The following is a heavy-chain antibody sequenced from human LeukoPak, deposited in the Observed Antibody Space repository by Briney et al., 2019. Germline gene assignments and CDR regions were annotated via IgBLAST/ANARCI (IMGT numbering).Heavy chain of an antibody. D-gene: IGHD2-2*01. Sequence: SETLSLTCAVYGGSFSGYYWSWIRQPSGKGLEWIGEINHSGSTNYNPSLKSRVTISVDTSKNQFSLKLSSVTAADTAVYYCARRLPAARYFDLWGRGTLVTVSS. J-gene: IGHJ2*01. V-gene: IGHV4-34*01. CDR3: ARRLPAARYFDL. CDR1: GGSFSGYY. CDR2: INHSGST.